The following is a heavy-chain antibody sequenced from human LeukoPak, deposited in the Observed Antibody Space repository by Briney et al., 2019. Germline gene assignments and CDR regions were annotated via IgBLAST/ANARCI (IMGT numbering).Heavy chain of an antibody. D-gene: IGHD7-27*01. CDR3: ARANWGHPMYYFDY. Sequence: PGGSLRLSCAASGFTVSSNYMSWVRQAPGKGLEWVSIIYSGGSTYYADSVKGRFTISRDNSKSTLYLQMNSLRAEDTAVYYCARANWGHPMYYFDYWGQGTLVTVSS. V-gene: IGHV3-66*01. CDR1: GFTVSSNY. J-gene: IGHJ4*02. CDR2: IYSGGST.